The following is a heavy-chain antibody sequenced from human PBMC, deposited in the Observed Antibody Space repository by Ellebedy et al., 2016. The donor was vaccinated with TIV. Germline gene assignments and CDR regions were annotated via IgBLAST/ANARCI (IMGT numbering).Heavy chain of an antibody. Sequence: ASVKVSCKASGGTFSSYAISWVRQAPGQGLEWMGGIIPIFGTANYAQKFQGRVTITADESTSTAYMELSSLRSEDTAVYDCAATRGYCSGGSCDYNWFDPWGQGTLVTVSS. CDR2: IIPIFGTA. CDR3: AATRGYCSGGSCDYNWFDP. J-gene: IGHJ5*02. V-gene: IGHV1-69*13. CDR1: GGTFSSYA. D-gene: IGHD2-15*01.